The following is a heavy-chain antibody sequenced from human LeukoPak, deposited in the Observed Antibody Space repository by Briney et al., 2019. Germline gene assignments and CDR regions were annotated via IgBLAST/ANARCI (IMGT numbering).Heavy chain of an antibody. Sequence: GASVKVSCKASGYTFTSYGISWVRQAPGQGLEWMGWISAYNGNTNYPQKLQGRVTMTTDTSTSTAYMELRSLRSDDTAVYYCARVAPPYYDFWSGYYNGYMDVWGKGTTVTVSS. CDR2: ISAYNGNT. CDR3: ARVAPPYYDFWSGYYNGYMDV. V-gene: IGHV1-18*01. J-gene: IGHJ6*03. CDR1: GYTFTSYG. D-gene: IGHD3-3*01.